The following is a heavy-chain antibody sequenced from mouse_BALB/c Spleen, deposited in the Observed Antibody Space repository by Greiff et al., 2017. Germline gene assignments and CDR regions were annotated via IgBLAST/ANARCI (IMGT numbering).Heavy chain of an antibody. CDR2: ILPGSGST. Sequence: QVQLQQSGAELMKPGASVKISCKATGYTFSSYWIEWVKQRPGHGLEWIGEILPGSGSTNYNEKFKGKATFTADTSSNTAYMQLSSLTSEDSAVYYCARRDYRYDEAWFAYWGQGTLVTVSA. CDR1: GYTFSSYW. CDR3: ARRDYRYDEAWFAY. V-gene: IGHV1-9*01. J-gene: IGHJ3*01. D-gene: IGHD2-14*01.